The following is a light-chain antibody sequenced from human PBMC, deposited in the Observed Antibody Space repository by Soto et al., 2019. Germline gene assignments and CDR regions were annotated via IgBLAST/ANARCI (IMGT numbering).Light chain of an antibody. V-gene: IGKV3-20*01. CDR3: QQYASSPWT. Sequence: EIVMTQSPATLSVSQGERATLSCRASQSVSSSYLAWYQQKPGQAPRPLIYGASTRATGVPDRISGSGSGTDFALTINRLEAEDFAVYYCQQYASSPWTFGQGTK. CDR2: GAS. CDR1: QSVSSSY. J-gene: IGKJ1*01.